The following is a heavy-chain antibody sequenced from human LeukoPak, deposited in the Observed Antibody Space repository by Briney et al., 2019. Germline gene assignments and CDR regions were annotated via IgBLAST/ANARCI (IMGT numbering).Heavy chain of an antibody. CDR3: ARSHKLRFDP. CDR2: IYYSGST. Sequence: SETLSLTCTVSGGSTSTYYWSWIRQPPGKGLEWIGYIYYSGSTNYNPSLKSRVTISVDTSKNQFSLKLSSVTAADTAVYYCARSHKLRFDPWGQGTLVTVSS. J-gene: IGHJ5*02. CDR1: GGSTSTYY. D-gene: IGHD6-6*01. V-gene: IGHV4-59*01.